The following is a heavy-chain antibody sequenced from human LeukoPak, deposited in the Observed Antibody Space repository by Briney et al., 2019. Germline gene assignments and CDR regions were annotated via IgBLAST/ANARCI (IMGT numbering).Heavy chain of an antibody. J-gene: IGHJ5*01. CDR3: AAAGSSGWFDY. CDR1: GFTFSSYA. D-gene: IGHD6-19*01. Sequence: GGSLRLSCAASGFTFSSYAMHWVRQAPGKGLEWVAVISYDGSNKYYADSVKGRFTISRDNSKNTLYLQMNSLRAEDTAVYYCAAAGSSGWFDYWGQGTLVTASS. V-gene: IGHV3-30-3*01. CDR2: ISYDGSNK.